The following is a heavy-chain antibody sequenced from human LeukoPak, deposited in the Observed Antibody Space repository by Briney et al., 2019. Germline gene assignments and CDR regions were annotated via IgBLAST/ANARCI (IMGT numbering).Heavy chain of an antibody. D-gene: IGHD7-27*01. V-gene: IGHV1-18*01. CDR3: ARVALTGEKYGMDV. CDR2: ISAYNGNT. Sequence: ASVKVSCKASGYTFTSYGISWVRQAPGQGLEWMGWISAYNGNTNYAQKLQGRVTMTTDTSTSTAYMELRSLRSDDPAVYYCARVALTGEKYGMDVWGQGTTVTVSS. CDR1: GYTFTSYG. J-gene: IGHJ6*02.